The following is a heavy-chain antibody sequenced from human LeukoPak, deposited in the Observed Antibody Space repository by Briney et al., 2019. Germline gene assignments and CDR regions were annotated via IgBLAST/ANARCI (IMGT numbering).Heavy chain of an antibody. CDR2: ISHNSNYI. CDR3: ARDHYYDSSGYPYY. D-gene: IGHD3-22*01. Sequence: GGSLRLSCAASGFTFNTYSLDWVRQAPGKGLEWVSSISHNSNYIYYADSVKGRFTISRDNSKNTLYLQMNSLRAEDTTVYYCARDHYYDSSGYPYYWGQGTLVTVSS. J-gene: IGHJ4*02. CDR1: GFTFNTYS. V-gene: IGHV3-21*01.